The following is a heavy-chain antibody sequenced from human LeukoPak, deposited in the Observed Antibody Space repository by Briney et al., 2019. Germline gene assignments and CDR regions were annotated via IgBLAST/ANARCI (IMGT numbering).Heavy chain of an antibody. Sequence: SETLSLTCTLCGAFISSSSYYWGWIRQPPGKGLEWIGSIYYSGSTYYNPSLKSRVTISVDTSKNQCSLKLSSVTAADTAVYYCARLSRDGYIDFDNWGQGTLVTVSS. V-gene: IGHV4-39*01. CDR1: GAFISSSSYY. CDR3: ARLSRDGYIDFDN. CDR2: IYYSGST. J-gene: IGHJ4*02. D-gene: IGHD5-24*01.